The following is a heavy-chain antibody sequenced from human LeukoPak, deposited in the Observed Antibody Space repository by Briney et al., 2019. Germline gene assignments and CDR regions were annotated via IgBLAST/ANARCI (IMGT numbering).Heavy chain of an antibody. CDR2: ISSSSSYT. D-gene: IGHD3-3*02. CDR1: GFTFSDYY. J-gene: IGHJ4*02. Sequence: PGGSLRLSCAASGFTFSDYYMSWIRQAPGEGLEWVSYISSSSSYTNYADSVKGRFTISRDNAKNSLYLQMNSLRAEDTAVYYCATHFWSGYSPCDYWGQGTLVTVSS. V-gene: IGHV3-11*06. CDR3: ATHFWSGYSPCDY.